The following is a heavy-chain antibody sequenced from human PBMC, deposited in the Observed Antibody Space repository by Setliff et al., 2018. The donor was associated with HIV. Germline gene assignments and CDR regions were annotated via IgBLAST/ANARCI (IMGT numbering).Heavy chain of an antibody. V-gene: IGHV1-46*01. CDR3: ARDYYDSSGYIFFPGLPDY. CDR1: GNPFTSYY. J-gene: IGHJ4*02. D-gene: IGHD3-22*01. Sequence: GASVKVSCKASGNPFTSYYLHWVRQAPGQGLEWMATMNPSGATTNYAQKFQGRVTMTKNTSTSTDYMELSRLRSDDTAVYYCARDYYDSSGYIFFPGLPDYWGQGTLVTVSS. CDR2: MNPSGATT.